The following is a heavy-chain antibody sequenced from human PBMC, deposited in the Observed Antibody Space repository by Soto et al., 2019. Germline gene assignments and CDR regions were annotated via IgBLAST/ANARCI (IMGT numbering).Heavy chain of an antibody. Sequence: PWESLKISCTCSGYSFTRYWIGWVRQMPGKGLEWMGIIYPGDSDTRYSPSFQGQVTISADKSISTAYLQWSSLKASDTAMYYCARHPQRIAAAGRRGGYYYGMDVWGQGTTVTVSS. J-gene: IGHJ6*02. CDR3: ARHPQRIAAAGRRGGYYYGMDV. D-gene: IGHD6-13*01. V-gene: IGHV5-51*01. CDR1: GYSFTRYW. CDR2: IYPGDSDT.